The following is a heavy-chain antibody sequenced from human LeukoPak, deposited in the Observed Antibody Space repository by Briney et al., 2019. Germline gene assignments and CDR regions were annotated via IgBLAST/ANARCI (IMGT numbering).Heavy chain of an antibody. Sequence: SETLSLTCTVSGGSISSHYWSWIRQPPGKGLEWIGYIYYSGSTNYNPSLKSRVTISVDTSKNQFSLKLSSVTAADTAVYYCARDDSYYGMDVWGQGTTVTVSS. CDR2: IYYSGST. V-gene: IGHV4-59*11. J-gene: IGHJ6*02. CDR1: GGSISSHY. CDR3: ARDDSYYGMDV.